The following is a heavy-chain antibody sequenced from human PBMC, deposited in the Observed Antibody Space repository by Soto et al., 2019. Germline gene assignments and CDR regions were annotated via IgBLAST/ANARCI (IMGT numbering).Heavy chain of an antibody. CDR3: VQAWLSEPYGKFDN. CDR2: ISWSGDMI. CDR1: GFGFDEDA. D-gene: IGHD3-10*01. J-gene: IGHJ4*02. Sequence: AGGSLRLSCAASGFGFDEDAMHWVRQAPGKGLEWVSGISWSGDMIRYADSVKGRFTISGDNGKNSLYLQMNSLRTEDTALYYCVQAWLSEPYGKFDNWGQGALVTVPS. V-gene: IGHV3-9*01.